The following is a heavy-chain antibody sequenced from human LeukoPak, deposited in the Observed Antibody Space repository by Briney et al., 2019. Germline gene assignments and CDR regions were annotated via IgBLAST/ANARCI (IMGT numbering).Heavy chain of an antibody. J-gene: IGHJ4*02. CDR3: ARESSRGATID. CDR1: GFTFSSYS. V-gene: IGHV3-21*01. D-gene: IGHD1-26*01. CDR2: ISSSSSYI. Sequence: GGSLRLSCAASGFTFSSYSMNWVRQAPGKGLEWVSSISSSSSYIYYADSVKGRLTISRDNAKNSLYLQMNSLRAEDTAVYYCARESSRGATIDWGQGTLVTVSS.